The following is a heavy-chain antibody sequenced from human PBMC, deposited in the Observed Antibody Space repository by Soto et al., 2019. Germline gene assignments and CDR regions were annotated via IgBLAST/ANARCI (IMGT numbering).Heavy chain of an antibody. CDR3: ARGHKEYSSSWYPKYGMDV. CDR2: IYYSGST. V-gene: IGHV4-31*03. J-gene: IGHJ6*02. D-gene: IGHD6-13*01. CDR1: GGSISSGGYY. Sequence: PSETLSLTCTVSGGSISSGGYYWSWIRQHPGKGLEWIGYIYYSGSTYYNPSLKSRVTISVDTSKNQFSLKLSSVTAADTAVYYCARGHKEYSSSWYPKYGMDVWGQGTTVTVSS.